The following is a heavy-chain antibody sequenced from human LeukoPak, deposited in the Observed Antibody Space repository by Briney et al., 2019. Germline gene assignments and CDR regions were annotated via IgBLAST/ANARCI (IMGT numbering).Heavy chain of an antibody. CDR3: ARDPPSFQH. CDR2: ISNSGSYI. Sequence: GGSLRLSCAASGFTFSSYAMSWVRQAPGKGLEWVSTISNSGSYIYYADSVKGRFTISRDNAKNSLFLQMNSLRAEDTAVYYCARDPPSFQHWGQGTLVTVSS. V-gene: IGHV3-21*01. J-gene: IGHJ1*01. CDR1: GFTFSSYA.